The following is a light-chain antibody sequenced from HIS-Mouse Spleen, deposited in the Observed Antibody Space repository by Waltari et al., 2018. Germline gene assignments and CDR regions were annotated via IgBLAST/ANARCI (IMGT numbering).Light chain of an antibody. CDR3: QQYNSYSPKYT. Sequence: DIQMTQSPSTLSASVGDRVTITCRASQSISSWLAWYQQKPGKATKLLIYNASSLESGVPSRFSGRGSGTEFTLTISSLQPDDFATYYCQQYNSYSPKYTFGQGTKLEIK. CDR1: QSISSW. V-gene: IGKV1-5*03. J-gene: IGKJ2*01. CDR2: NAS.